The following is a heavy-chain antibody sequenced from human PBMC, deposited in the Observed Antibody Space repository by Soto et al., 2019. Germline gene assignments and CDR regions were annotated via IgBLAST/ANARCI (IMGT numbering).Heavy chain of an antibody. J-gene: IGHJ3*02. CDR2: IKQGGVEK. Sequence: EVQLVESGGDLAQPGGSLRLSCAASGFTLSNFWVNWVRQAPGKGLEWVANIKQGGVEKNYVDSVKGRFTISRDDTKNSLFLQMNYLRAEDAAIYYCLVTTSAFDIWGRGTTVTVSS. CDR3: LVTTSAFDI. D-gene: IGHD4-17*01. V-gene: IGHV3-7*01. CDR1: GFTLSNFW.